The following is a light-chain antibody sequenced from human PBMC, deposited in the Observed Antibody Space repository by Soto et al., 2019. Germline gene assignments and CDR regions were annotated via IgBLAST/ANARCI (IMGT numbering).Light chain of an antibody. J-gene: IGLJ3*02. CDR3: NSYTRSNTLV. V-gene: IGLV2-14*01. CDR2: EVS. Sequence: QSALTQPASVSASPGQSITISCTGTSSDIGAYNYVSWYQQHPGKAPKLMIYEVSNRPSGVSNRFSGSKSGNTASLTISGLQAEDEADYYCNSYTRSNTLVFGGGTKLTVL. CDR1: SSDIGAYNY.